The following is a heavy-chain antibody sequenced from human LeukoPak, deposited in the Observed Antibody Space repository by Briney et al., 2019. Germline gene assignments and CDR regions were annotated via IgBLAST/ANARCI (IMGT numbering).Heavy chain of an antibody. CDR3: AKDHGDYVDY. D-gene: IGHD4-17*01. CDR1: GFTFSSYG. Sequence: GGSLRLSCAASGFTFSSYGMHWVRQAPGKGLEWVAVISYDGSNKYYADSVKGRFTISRDNSKNTLYLQMNSLRAEDTAVYYCAKDHGDYVDYWGQGTLDTVSS. V-gene: IGHV3-30*18. J-gene: IGHJ4*02. CDR2: ISYDGSNK.